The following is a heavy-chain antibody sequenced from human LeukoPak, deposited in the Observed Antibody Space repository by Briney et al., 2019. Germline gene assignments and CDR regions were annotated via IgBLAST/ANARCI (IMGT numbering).Heavy chain of an antibody. Sequence: PGGSLRLSCAASGFTFSSYGMHWVRQAPGKGLEWVAFIRYDRSNKYYADSVKGRFTISRDNSKNTLYLQMNSLRAEDTAVYYCASHVWFGELDYYYMDVWGKGTTVTVSS. D-gene: IGHD3-10*01. CDR1: GFTFSSYG. J-gene: IGHJ6*03. CDR3: ASHVWFGELDYYYMDV. V-gene: IGHV3-30*02. CDR2: IRYDRSNK.